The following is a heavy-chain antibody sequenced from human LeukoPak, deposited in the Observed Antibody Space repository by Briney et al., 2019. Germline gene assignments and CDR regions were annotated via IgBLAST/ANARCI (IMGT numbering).Heavy chain of an antibody. D-gene: IGHD3-10*01. CDR3: ARSFGSEWGRVGY. J-gene: IGHJ4*02. V-gene: IGHV5-51*01. CDR2: IYPGDSDT. Sequence: GESLKISCQGSGYNLISYWIGWVRQMPGKGPEWMGIIYPGDSDTRYSPSFQGQVTISADKSITTAYLQWSSLKASDTAMYYCARSFGSEWGRVGYWGQGTLVTVSS. CDR1: GYNLISYW.